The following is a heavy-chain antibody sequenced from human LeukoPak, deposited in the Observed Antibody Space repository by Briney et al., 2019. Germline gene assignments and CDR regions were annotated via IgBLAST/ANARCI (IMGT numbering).Heavy chain of an antibody. D-gene: IGHD6-13*01. V-gene: IGHV4-38-2*02. CDR2: IYHSGST. J-gene: IGHJ4*02. CDR3: ARTAAEMYYFDY. CDR1: GYSISSGYY. Sequence: PSETLSLTCTVSGYSISSGYYWGWIRQPPGKGLEWIGSIYHSGSTYYNPSLKSRVTMSVDTSKNQFSLKLSSVTAVDTAVYYCARTAAEMYYFDYWGQGTLVTVSS.